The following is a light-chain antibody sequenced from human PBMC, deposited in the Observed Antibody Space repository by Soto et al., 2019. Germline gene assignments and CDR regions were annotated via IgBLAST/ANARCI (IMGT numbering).Light chain of an antibody. Sequence: AIRMTQSPSSLSASTGDRVTITCRASQGISSYLAWYQQKPGKAPKLLIYAASTLQSGVPSRFSGSGSGTEFTLTISCLQSEDFATYYCQQYYSYPFLAFGGGTKVEIK. J-gene: IGKJ4*01. CDR2: AAS. V-gene: IGKV1-8*01. CDR1: QGISSY. CDR3: QQYYSYPFLA.